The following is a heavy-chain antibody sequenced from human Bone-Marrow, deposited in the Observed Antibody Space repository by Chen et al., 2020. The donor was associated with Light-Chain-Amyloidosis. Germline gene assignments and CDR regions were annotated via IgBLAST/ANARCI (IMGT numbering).Heavy chain of an antibody. Sequence: QVQRVQSGAEVRQPGASVKVSCKASGYTFTSFDINWVRQAPGQGLEWVGWMNPNNGATNYAQKFQGRVTMTRNTSISTAYLELSSLRSEDTAMYYCARTGTSGYFYYRWGQGTLVTASS. CDR3: ARTGTSGYFYYR. CDR1: GYTFTSFD. V-gene: IGHV1-8*01. J-gene: IGHJ4*02. D-gene: IGHD3-22*01. CDR2: MNPNNGAT.